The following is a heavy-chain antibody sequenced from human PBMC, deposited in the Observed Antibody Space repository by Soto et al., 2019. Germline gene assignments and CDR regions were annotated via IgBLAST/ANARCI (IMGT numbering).Heavy chain of an antibody. CDR1: GYTFTSYG. V-gene: IGHV1-18*01. Sequence: ASVKVSCKASGYTFTSYGISWVRQAPGQGLEWMGWISAYNGNTNYAQKLQGRVTMTTDTSTSTAYMELSSLRSDDTAVYYCALRSSSWGYYYYYGMDVWGQGTTVTVSS. D-gene: IGHD6-13*01. J-gene: IGHJ6*02. CDR3: ALRSSSWGYYYYYGMDV. CDR2: ISAYNGNT.